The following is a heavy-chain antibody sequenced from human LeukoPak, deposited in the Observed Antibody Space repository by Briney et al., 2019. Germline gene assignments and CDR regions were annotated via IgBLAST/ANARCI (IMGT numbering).Heavy chain of an antibody. CDR2: MNPNSGNT. D-gene: IGHD6-19*01. CDR3: ARLKYSSGWYEDY. V-gene: IGHV1-8*01. Sequence: ASVKVSCKASGYTFTSYDINWVRQAAGQGLEWMGWMNPNSGNTGYAQKFQGRVTMTRNTSISTAYMELSSLRSEDTAVYYCARLKYSSGWYEDYWGQGTLVTVSS. J-gene: IGHJ4*02. CDR1: GYTFTSYD.